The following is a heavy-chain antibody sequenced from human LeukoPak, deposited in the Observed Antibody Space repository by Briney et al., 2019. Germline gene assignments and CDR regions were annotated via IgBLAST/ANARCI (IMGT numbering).Heavy chain of an antibody. CDR1: GITFSSYA. J-gene: IGHJ4*02. Sequence: GGSLRLSCAASGITFSSYAMHWVRQAPGKGLGWVAAISYDGSNKYYADSVKGRFTISRDNSKNTLYLQMNSLRAEDTAVYYCARVMGRYCSSTSCYVDYWGQGTLVTVSS. V-gene: IGHV3-30*04. CDR2: ISYDGSNK. CDR3: ARVMGRYCSSTSCYVDY. D-gene: IGHD2-2*01.